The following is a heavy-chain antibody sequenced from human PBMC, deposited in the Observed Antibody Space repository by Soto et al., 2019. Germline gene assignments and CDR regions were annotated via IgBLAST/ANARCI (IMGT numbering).Heavy chain of an antibody. D-gene: IGHD5-12*01. CDR1: GGAFTNDI. CDR3: ARDSPIGSTFSGYDAIDS. Sequence: QVQLVQSGAEVKKPGSSVKVSCKASGGAFTNDIITWVRQAPGQGLEWMGRIIPLLDITNYAQKFQGRVTNTAYTSTSTAYMELNSLISEDTAVYYCARDSPIGSTFSGYDAIDSWGQGTLVTVSS. J-gene: IGHJ4*02. V-gene: IGHV1-69*08. CDR2: IIPLLDIT.